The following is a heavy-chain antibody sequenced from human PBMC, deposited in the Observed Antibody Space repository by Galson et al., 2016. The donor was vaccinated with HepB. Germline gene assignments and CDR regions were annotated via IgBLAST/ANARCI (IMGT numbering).Heavy chain of an antibody. D-gene: IGHD4-17*01. J-gene: IGHJ6*04. CDR1: GFIASDNY. CDR2: IYPGDDP. V-gene: IGHV3-66*02. Sequence: SLRLSCAASGFIASDNYISWVRQTPGRGLEWVSVIYPGDDPHYADSVEGRFTLSRAISQNTLFLQMNSLRPEDSGVYFCTRDPLYGDPRYGVDVWGKGTTVSVSS. CDR3: TRDPLYGDPRYGVDV.